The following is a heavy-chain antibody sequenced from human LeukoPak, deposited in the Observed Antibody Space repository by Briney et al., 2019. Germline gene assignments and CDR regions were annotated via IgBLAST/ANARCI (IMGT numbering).Heavy chain of an antibody. Sequence: KAGGSLRLSCAASGFTFSSYSMNWVRQAPGKGLEWVSSISSSSSYIYYADSVKGRFTISRDNAKNSLYLQMNSLRAEDTAVYYCASFLSYQLSPRTSYYYYYGMDVWGEGTTVTVSS. CDR1: GFTFSSYS. CDR2: ISSSSSYI. V-gene: IGHV3-21*01. CDR3: ASFLSYQLSPRTSYYYYYGMDV. D-gene: IGHD2-2*01. J-gene: IGHJ6*04.